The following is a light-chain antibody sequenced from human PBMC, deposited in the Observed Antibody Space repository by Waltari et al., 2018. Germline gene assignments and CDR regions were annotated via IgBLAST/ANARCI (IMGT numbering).Light chain of an antibody. Sequence: QSALTQPASVSGSPGPSITISCTGTSRDVGAYNYPSWYQQHPGKAPKVVIFDVSYRPSGVSNRFSGSKSGNTASLTISGLQAEDEADYYCTSYTSSHSLVFGTGTRVTV. CDR3: TSYTSSHSLV. V-gene: IGLV2-14*03. J-gene: IGLJ1*01. CDR2: DVS. CDR1: SRDVGAYNY.